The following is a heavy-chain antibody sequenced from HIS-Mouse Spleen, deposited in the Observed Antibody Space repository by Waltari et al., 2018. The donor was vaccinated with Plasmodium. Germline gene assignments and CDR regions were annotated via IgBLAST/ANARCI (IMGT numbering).Heavy chain of an antibody. J-gene: IGHJ1*01. CDR2: MNPNSGNT. D-gene: IGHD3-3*01. V-gene: IGHV1-8*01. CDR3: ARDDFWSGNRVFQH. Sequence: QVQLVQSGAEVKKPGASVKVSCTASGYTFTSYDINWVRPATGQGLEWMGWMNPNSGNTGYAQKFQGRVTMTRNTSISTAYMELSSLRSEDTAVYYCARDDFWSGNRVFQHWGQGTLVTVSS. CDR1: GYTFTSYD.